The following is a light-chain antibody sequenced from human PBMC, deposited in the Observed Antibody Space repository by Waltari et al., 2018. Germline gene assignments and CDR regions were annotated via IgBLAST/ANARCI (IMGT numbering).Light chain of an antibody. J-gene: IGKJ1*01. Sequence: EIVLTQSPGTLSLSPGERATLSCRASQSVSRTLAWYQQKPGQAPKHLISGASIRATGIPDRFTGSGSGTDFSLTISSLEPEDFAIYFCQHYVRLPATFGQGTKVEIK. V-gene: IGKV3-20*01. CDR2: GAS. CDR1: QSVSRT. CDR3: QHYVRLPAT.